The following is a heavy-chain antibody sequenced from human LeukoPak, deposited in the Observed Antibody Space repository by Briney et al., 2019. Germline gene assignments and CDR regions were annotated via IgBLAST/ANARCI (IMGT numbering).Heavy chain of an antibody. CDR2: IYFSGST. CDR3: ARVHGLGSSWPIRNYYYYYMDV. J-gene: IGHJ6*03. D-gene: IGHD6-13*01. V-gene: IGHV4-39*07. Sequence: PSETLSLTCTVSGASISSSTYYWGWIRQPPGKGLEWIGSIYFSGSTYYNPSLKSRVTISVDTSKNQFSLKLSSVTAADTAVYYCARVHGLGSSWPIRNYYYYYMDVWGKGTTVTVSS. CDR1: GASISSSTYY.